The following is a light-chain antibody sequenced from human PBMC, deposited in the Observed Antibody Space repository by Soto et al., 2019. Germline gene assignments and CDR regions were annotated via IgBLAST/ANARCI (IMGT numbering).Light chain of an antibody. CDR2: AAS. V-gene: IGKV1-39*01. J-gene: IGKJ2*01. CDR1: QSINNY. CDR3: QQSYILPNT. Sequence: DIPMTQSPSSLSASVGDRVTITCRASQSINNYLNWYQHNPGKAPNLLIFAASSLQTGVPSRFSGCGSVTDFTLTISSLQPEDFASYYCQQSYILPNTFGQGTKLEIK.